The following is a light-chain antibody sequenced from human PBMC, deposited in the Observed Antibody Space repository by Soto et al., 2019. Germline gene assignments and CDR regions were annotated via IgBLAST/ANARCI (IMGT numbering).Light chain of an antibody. J-gene: IGKJ2*01. CDR3: QQYNSRPPSYT. Sequence: IVMTQSPATLSVSLGDRATLSCRASQSVSNYLAWYQQKPGQAPRLLIYGASTRATGIPARFSGSGSETDFTLTISSLQSEDFAVYYCQQYNSRPPSYTFGQGTKLQIK. V-gene: IGKV3-15*01. CDR2: GAS. CDR1: QSVSNY.